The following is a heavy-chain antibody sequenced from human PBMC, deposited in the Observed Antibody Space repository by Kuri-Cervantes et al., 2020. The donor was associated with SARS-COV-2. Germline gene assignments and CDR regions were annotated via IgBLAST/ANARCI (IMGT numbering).Heavy chain of an antibody. CDR2: INSDGNTT. V-gene: IGHV3-74*01. J-gene: IGHJ6*02. CDR3: ARDLFWGGSTWYFDGGFDYYGMDV. CDR1: GFTFSSYW. Sequence: GGSLRLSCTASGFTFSSYWMHWVRQAPGKGLAWVSHINSDGNTTTRAESVKGRFTISRDNAENTLYLQMSSLTAEDTGVYYCARDLFWGGSTWYFDGGFDYYGMDVWGQGTTVTVSS. D-gene: IGHD6-13*01.